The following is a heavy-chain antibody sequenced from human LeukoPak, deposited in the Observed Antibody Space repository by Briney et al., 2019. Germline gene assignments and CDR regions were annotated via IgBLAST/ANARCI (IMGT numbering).Heavy chain of an antibody. D-gene: IGHD3-10*01. V-gene: IGHV5-51*01. J-gene: IGHJ4*02. Sequence: GESLKISCKGSGYSFASYWIGWVRQMPGKGLEWVGIMYPGNSDTRYSPSFQGQVTISADKSITTAYLQWSSLKAPDTAMYYWAKQGTSQGRCYYSDYWGQGTLVTVSS. CDR1: GYSFASYW. CDR3: AKQGTSQGRCYYSDY. CDR2: MYPGNSDT.